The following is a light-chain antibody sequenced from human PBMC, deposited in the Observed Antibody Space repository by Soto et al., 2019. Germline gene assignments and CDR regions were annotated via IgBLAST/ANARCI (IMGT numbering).Light chain of an antibody. CDR1: QDIRTS. Sequence: DIQMTQSPSSLSASVGARISITCQASQDIRTSVSWFQQKPGRAPKLLIYGASNLEAGVPSRFRGSGSGTDFTFTISSLQPEDIATYYCQQYDNRPPFTFGPGTKVDMK. V-gene: IGKV1-33*01. CDR2: GAS. CDR3: QQYDNRPPFT. J-gene: IGKJ3*01.